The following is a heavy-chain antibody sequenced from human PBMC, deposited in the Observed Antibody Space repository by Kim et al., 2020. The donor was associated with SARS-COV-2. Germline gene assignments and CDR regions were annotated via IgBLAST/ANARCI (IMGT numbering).Heavy chain of an antibody. J-gene: IGHJ3*02. V-gene: IGHV3-21*01. CDR2: ISTSSRFI. CDR1: GFTFSTYT. Sequence: GGSLRLSCAASGFTFSTYTMNWVRLAPGKGLEWVSSISTSSRFIYYAESVKGRLTISRDNAKNSLYLQMNSLRAEDTAVYYCAKEGVPNAFDIWGQGTMVTVSS. CDR3: AKEGVPNAFDI. D-gene: IGHD3-10*01.